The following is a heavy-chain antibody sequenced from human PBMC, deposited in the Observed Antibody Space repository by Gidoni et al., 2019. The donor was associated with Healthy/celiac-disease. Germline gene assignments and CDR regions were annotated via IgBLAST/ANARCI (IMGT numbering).Heavy chain of an antibody. CDR2: IIPILGIA. CDR3: ASGGYYYYYMDV. CDR1: GVTFSSYT. V-gene: IGHV1-69*02. J-gene: IGHJ6*03. Sequence: QVQLVHSGAEVKNPGSSVKVSCKASGVTFSSYTISWVRQAPGQGLEWMGRIIPILGIANYAQKFQGRVTITADKSTSTAYMELSSLRSEDTAVYYCASGGYYYYYMDVWGKGTTVTVSS.